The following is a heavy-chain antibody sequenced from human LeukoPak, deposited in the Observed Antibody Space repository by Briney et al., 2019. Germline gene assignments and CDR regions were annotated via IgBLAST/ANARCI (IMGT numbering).Heavy chain of an antibody. D-gene: IGHD6-19*01. V-gene: IGHV3-7*01. J-gene: IGHJ4*02. CDR1: GFTFSSYW. CDR3: ARWDSGRTY. CDR2: IKQDGSEK. Sequence: GGSLRLSCAASGFTFSSYWMSWVRQAPGKGLEWVANIKQDGSEKYYVDSVKGRFTVSRDNARNALYLQMSSLRAEDAAVYYCARWDSGRTYWGQGTLVTVSS.